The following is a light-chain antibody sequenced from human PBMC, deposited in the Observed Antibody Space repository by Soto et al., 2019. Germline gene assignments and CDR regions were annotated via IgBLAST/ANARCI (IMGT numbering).Light chain of an antibody. V-gene: IGKV3-15*01. CDR1: QSVSSN. Sequence: EIVMTQSPATLSVSPGERATLSCRASQSVSSNLAWYQQKPGQAPRLLIYGASTGATGIPARFSGSGSGTEFILTISSLQSEDFAVYYCQQYNNWPPWTFGQGTKVDIK. CDR3: QQYNNWPPWT. CDR2: GAS. J-gene: IGKJ1*01.